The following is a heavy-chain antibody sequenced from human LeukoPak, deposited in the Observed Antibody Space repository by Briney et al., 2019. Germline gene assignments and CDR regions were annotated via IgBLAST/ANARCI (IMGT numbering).Heavy chain of an antibody. V-gene: IGHV1-18*01. CDR1: GYTFTSYG. J-gene: IGHJ6*02. Sequence: ASVKVSCKASGYTFTSYGISWVRQAPGQGLEGMGWISAYNGNTNYTQKLQGRVTMTTDTSTSTAYMELRSLRSDDTAVYYCARLXGYCSSTSCYAYYYYGMDVWGQGTTVTVSS. CDR2: ISAYNGNT. D-gene: IGHD2-2*01. CDR3: ARLXGYCSSTSCYAYYYYGMDV.